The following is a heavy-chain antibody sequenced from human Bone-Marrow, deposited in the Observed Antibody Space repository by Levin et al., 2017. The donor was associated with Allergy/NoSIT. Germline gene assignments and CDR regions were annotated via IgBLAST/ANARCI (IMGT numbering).Heavy chain of an antibody. CDR1: GASISNGGYY. D-gene: IGHD3-9*01. V-gene: IGHV4-31*03. CDR3: VRDSRYFENRGHYELPFYGLDV. J-gene: IGHJ6*02. Sequence: KPSETLSLTCTVSGASISNGGYYWSWIRQRPGKGLEWIGYMYYSGTSDYNPSLQSRLSISLDTSKNQFHLQLRSVTAADTAVYYCVRDSRYFENRGHYELPFYGLDVWGQGITVIVSS. CDR2: MYYSGTS.